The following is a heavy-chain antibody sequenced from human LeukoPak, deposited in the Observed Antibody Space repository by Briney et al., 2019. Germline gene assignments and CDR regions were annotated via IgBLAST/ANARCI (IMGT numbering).Heavy chain of an antibody. D-gene: IGHD5/OR15-5a*01. CDR2: VNYSGNT. Sequence: LETLSLTCAVYGGSFSGHYWSWIRQPPGKGLEWIGEVNYSGNTNYNPSLKSRVTISIDTTKKQLSLKLTSVTAADTAVYYCATNPPATVSTIADPSWGQGTLVTVSS. CDR3: ATNPPATVSTIADPS. V-gene: IGHV4-34*01. J-gene: IGHJ4*02. CDR1: GGSFSGHY.